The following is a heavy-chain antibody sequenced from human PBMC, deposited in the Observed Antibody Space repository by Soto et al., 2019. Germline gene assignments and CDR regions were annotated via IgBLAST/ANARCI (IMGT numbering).Heavy chain of an antibody. CDR1: GGSISDSSYF. V-gene: IGHV4-39*07. J-gene: IGHJ4*02. Sequence: SETLSLTCTVSGGSISDSSYFWDWIRQPPGKGLEWIGNIYYSGSTYYNPSLKSRVTISVDTSKNQFSLKLSSVTAADTAVYYCARDLLQKFLFGSGSYFDYWGQGTLVTVSS. CDR3: ARDLLQKFLFGSGSYFDY. D-gene: IGHD3-10*01. CDR2: IYYSGST.